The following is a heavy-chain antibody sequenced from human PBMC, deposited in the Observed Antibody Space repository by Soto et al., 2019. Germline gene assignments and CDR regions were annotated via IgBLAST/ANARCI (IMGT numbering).Heavy chain of an antibody. CDR1: GFTFSSYN. D-gene: IGHD6-19*01. V-gene: IGHV3-23*01. CDR2: ISGSGNNI. J-gene: IGHJ1*01. CDR3: AKGVPGIAVAGTGYFQH. Sequence: PGGSLRLSCAASGFTFSSYNMNWVRQAPGKGLEWVSCISGSGNNIYYADSVKGRFTISRDNSKNTLYLQMNSLRAEDTAVYYCAKGVPGIAVAGTGYFQHWGQGTLVTVSS.